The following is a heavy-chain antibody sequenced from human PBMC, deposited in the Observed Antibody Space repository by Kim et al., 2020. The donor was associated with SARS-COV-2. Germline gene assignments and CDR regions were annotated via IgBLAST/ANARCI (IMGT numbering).Heavy chain of an antibody. Sequence: SETLSLTCAVSGGSISSSNWWSWVRQPPGKGLEWNGEIYHSGSTNYNPSLKSRVTISVDKSKNQFSLKLSSVTAADTAVYYCARKISGIVVVVAATPFDYWGQGTLVTVSS. CDR3: ARKISGIVVVVAATPFDY. CDR2: IYHSGST. V-gene: IGHV4-4*02. CDR1: GGSISSSNW. J-gene: IGHJ4*02. D-gene: IGHD2-15*01.